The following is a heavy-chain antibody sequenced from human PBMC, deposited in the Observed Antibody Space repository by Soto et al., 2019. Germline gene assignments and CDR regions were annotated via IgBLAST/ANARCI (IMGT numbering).Heavy chain of an antibody. D-gene: IGHD6-13*01. CDR3: AGRGLSTGYSRKNWFDP. Sequence: GASVKVSCKAPGYTFTSYDISWVRQATGQGLEWMGWMNPNSGNTGYAQKFQGRVTMIRNTSISTAYMALSSLRSEDTDVYYCAGRGLSTGYSRKNWFDPWGQGTLVTVSS. CDR2: MNPNSGNT. V-gene: IGHV1-8*01. CDR1: GYTFTSYD. J-gene: IGHJ5*02.